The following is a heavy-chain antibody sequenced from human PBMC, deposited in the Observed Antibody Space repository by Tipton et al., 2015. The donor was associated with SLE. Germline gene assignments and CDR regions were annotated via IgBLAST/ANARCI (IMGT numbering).Heavy chain of an antibody. J-gene: IGHJ4*02. CDR2: ISSDGSSE. D-gene: IGHD4-17*01. CDR1: GFTFGTFW. V-gene: IGHV3-74*01. CDR3: ASLRFYGDYDLGR. Sequence: SLRLSCVASGFTFGTFWMDWVRQVPGEGLVWVSRISSDGSSEFYADSVRGRFTISRDNARDTLYLEMHSLRLEDTAVHYCASLRFYGDYDLGRWGQGALVTVSS.